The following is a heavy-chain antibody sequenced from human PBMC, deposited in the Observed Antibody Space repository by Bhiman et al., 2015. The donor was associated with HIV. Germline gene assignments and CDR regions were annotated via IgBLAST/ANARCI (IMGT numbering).Heavy chain of an antibody. Sequence: DVQLVESGGGLVQPGGSLRLSCVASGFTFSNYEMNWVRQAPGKGLEWVSYISSSGGTIYYADSVKGRFTISRDNAKNSLYLQLNSLRAEDTAVYFCARDLYSYGYDYWGQGTLVTVSS. V-gene: IGHV3-48*03. CDR3: ARDLYSYGYDY. J-gene: IGHJ4*02. D-gene: IGHD5-18*01. CDR1: GFTFSNYE. CDR2: ISSSGGTI.